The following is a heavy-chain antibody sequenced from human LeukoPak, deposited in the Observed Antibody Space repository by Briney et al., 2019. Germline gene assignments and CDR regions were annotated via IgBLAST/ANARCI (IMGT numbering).Heavy chain of an antibody. V-gene: IGHV1-2*06. CDR2: INPNSGGT. D-gene: IGHD4-11*01. CDR1: GYTLTAYY. J-gene: IGHJ5*02. CDR3: AREGSQDYSNYFNWFDP. Sequence: GASVKVSCKASGYTLTAYYMHWVRQTPGQGLEWMGRINPNSGGTNYAQKFQGRVTMTRDTSISTAYMELSRLTSDDTAVYYCAREGSQDYSNYFNWFDPWGQGSLVTVSS.